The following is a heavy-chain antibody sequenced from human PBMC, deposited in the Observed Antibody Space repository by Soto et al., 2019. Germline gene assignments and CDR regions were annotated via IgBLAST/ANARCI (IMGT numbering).Heavy chain of an antibody. D-gene: IGHD6-19*01. CDR1: GGTFSSYA. CDR3: ASISSGFGLQWLVYYYYYGMDV. CDR2: IIPIFGTA. Sequence: SVKVSCKASGGTFSSYAISWVRQAPGQGLEWMGGIIPIFGTANYAQKFQGRVTITADESTSTAYMELSSLRSEDTAVYYCASISSGFGLQWLVYYYYYGMDVWG. J-gene: IGHJ6*02. V-gene: IGHV1-69*13.